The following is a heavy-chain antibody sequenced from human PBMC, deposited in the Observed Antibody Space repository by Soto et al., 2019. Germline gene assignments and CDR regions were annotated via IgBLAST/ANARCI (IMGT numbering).Heavy chain of an antibody. D-gene: IGHD3-22*01. CDR3: ARDRTHFDSSAYYSGLDV. V-gene: IGHV4-59*13. CDR1: GASIDSYY. CDR2: IYYSGST. J-gene: IGHJ6*02. Sequence: SETLSLTCTVSGASIDSYYWNWIRQPPGTGLEWIGYIYYSGSTTYNPSLKTRVTISVDRSKNQFSLKLTSVTAADTAVYYCARDRTHFDSSAYYSGLDVWGQGTTVTVSS.